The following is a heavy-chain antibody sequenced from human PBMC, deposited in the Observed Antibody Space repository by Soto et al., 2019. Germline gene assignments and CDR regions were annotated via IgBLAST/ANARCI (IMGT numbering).Heavy chain of an antibody. CDR2: IYYSGST. CDR3: ARASPHYYDSSGYIDY. D-gene: IGHD3-22*01. J-gene: IGHJ4*02. Sequence: PSETLSLTCTVSGGSISSGDYYWSWVRQPPGKGLEWIGYIYYSGSTYYNPSLKSRVTISVDTSKNQFSLKPSSVTAADTAVYYCARASPHYYDSSGYIDYWGQGTLVTVSS. CDR1: GGSISSGDYY. V-gene: IGHV4-30-4*01.